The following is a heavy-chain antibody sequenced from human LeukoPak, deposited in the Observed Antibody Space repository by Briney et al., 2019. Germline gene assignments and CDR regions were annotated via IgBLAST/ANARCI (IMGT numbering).Heavy chain of an antibody. CDR3: AKDTGGPPRASSLLN. V-gene: IGHV3-33*06. D-gene: IGHD6-13*01. CDR2: IWYDGSNK. CDR1: GFTFSSYG. J-gene: IGHJ4*02. Sequence: GRSLRLSCAASGFTFSSYGMHWVRQAPGKGLEWVAVIWYDGSNKYYADSVKGRFTISRDNSKKTLYLQMNSLRAEDTAVYYCAKDTGGPPRASSLLNWGQGTLVTVSS.